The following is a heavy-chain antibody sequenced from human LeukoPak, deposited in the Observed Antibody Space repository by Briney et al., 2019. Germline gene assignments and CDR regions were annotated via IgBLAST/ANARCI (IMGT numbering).Heavy chain of an antibody. V-gene: IGHV1-8*01. CDR1: GYTFTSYD. CDR3: ARRADYYDSSCYYY. D-gene: IGHD3-22*01. Sequence: ASVKVSCKASGYTFTSYDINWVRHATGQGLEWMGWMNPNSGNTGYAQKFQGRVTMTRDTSISTVYMELSSLRSDDTAVYYCARRADYYDSSCYYYWGQGTLVTVSS. J-gene: IGHJ4*02. CDR2: MNPNSGNT.